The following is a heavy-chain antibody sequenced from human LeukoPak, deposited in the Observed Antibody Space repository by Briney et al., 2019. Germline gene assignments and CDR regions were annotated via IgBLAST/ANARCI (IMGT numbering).Heavy chain of an antibody. CDR2: ISYDGSNK. Sequence: GGSLRLSCEASGFTFSSYGMHWVRQAPGKGLEWVAVISYDGSNKYYADSVKGRFTISRDNSKNTLYLQMNSLRAEDTAVYYCASEGIAVAGPRVDYWGQGTLVTVSS. V-gene: IGHV3-30*03. CDR1: GFTFSSYG. J-gene: IGHJ4*02. D-gene: IGHD6-19*01. CDR3: ASEGIAVAGPRVDY.